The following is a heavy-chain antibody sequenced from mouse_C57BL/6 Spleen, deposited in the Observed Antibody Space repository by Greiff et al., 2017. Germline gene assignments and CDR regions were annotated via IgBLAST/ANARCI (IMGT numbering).Heavy chain of an antibody. CDR2: IDPETGGT. D-gene: IGHD2-3*01. CDR1: GYTFTDYE. J-gene: IGHJ2*01. V-gene: IGHV1-15*01. CDR3: TRDGDDGYFFFDY. Sequence: VQLQQSGAELVRPGASVTLSCKASGYTFTDYEMHWVKQTPVHGLEWIGAIDPETGGTAYNQKFKGKAILTADKSSSTAYMELRSLTSEDSAVYYCTRDGDDGYFFFDYWGQGTTLTVSS.